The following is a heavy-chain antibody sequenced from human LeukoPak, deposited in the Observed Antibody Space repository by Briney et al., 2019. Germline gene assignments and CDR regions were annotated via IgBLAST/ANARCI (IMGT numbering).Heavy chain of an antibody. D-gene: IGHD6-19*01. CDR3: AKGYSSGWDDAFDI. Sequence: GGSLRLSCAASGFTFDDYAMHWVRQAPGKVLEWVSGISWNSGSIGYADSVKGRFTISRDNAKNSLYLQMNSLRAEDTALYYCAKGYSSGWDDAFDIWGQGTMVTVSS. CDR1: GFTFDDYA. CDR2: ISWNSGSI. J-gene: IGHJ3*02. V-gene: IGHV3-9*01.